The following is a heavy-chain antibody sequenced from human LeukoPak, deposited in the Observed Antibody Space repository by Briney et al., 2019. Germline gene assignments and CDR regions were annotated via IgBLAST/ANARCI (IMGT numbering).Heavy chain of an antibody. CDR3: ASVSSGSYFFVY. Sequence: GGSLRLSCAASGFLFGNYVMSWVRQAPGEGLVWVSRINTDGSSTSYADSVKGRFTISRDNAKNTLYLQMNSLRAEDTAVYYCASVSSGSYFFVYWGQGTLVTVSS. D-gene: IGHD1-26*01. V-gene: IGHV3-74*01. CDR1: GFLFGNYV. J-gene: IGHJ4*02. CDR2: INTDGSST.